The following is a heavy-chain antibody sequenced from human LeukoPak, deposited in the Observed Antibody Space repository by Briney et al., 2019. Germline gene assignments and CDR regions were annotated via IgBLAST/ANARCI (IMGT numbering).Heavy chain of an antibody. CDR1: GFTFSSYG. CDR3: AKDLDRYYYDSSGYSLDY. CDR2: ERFDGTNK. J-gene: IGHJ4*02. D-gene: IGHD3-22*01. Sequence: GGSLRLSCAASGFTFSSYGMHWVRQAPGKGLEWVAFERFDGTNKYYTDSVKGRFTISRDNSKNTLYLQMNSLRAEDTAVYYCAKDLDRYYYDSSGYSLDYWGQGTLVTVSS. V-gene: IGHV3-30*02.